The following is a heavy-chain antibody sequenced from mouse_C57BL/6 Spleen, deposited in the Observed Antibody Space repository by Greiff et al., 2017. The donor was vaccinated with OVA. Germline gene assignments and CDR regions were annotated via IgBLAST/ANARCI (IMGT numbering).Heavy chain of an antibody. Sequence: EVQGVESGGGLVKPGGSLKLSCAASGFTFSSYAMSWVRQTPEKRLEWVATISDGGSYTYYPDNVKGRFTISRDNAKNNLYLQMSHLKSEDTAMYYCARDRGLRRYYYAMDYWGQGTSVTVSS. D-gene: IGHD2-4*01. CDR1: GFTFSSYA. V-gene: IGHV5-4*01. J-gene: IGHJ4*01. CDR2: ISDGGSYT. CDR3: ARDRGLRRYYYAMDY.